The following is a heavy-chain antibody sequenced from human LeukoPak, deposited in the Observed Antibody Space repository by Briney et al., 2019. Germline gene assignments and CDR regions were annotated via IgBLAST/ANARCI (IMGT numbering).Heavy chain of an antibody. V-gene: IGHV4-39*01. D-gene: IGHD2-21*02. CDR1: GGSISSSTSY. CDR2: IYYSGRT. Sequence: SETLSLTCTVSGGSISSSTSYWGWIRQPPGKGLEWIGYIYYSGRTYYNPSLKSRLTISVDTSKNQFSLKLSSVTAADTAVYYCASLRVTTYYFDYWGQGTLVTLSS. J-gene: IGHJ4*02. CDR3: ASLRVTTYYFDY.